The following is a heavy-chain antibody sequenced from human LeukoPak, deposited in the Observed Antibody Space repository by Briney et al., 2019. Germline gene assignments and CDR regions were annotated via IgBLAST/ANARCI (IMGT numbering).Heavy chain of an antibody. CDR2: IYGDNT. CDR3: ARRAGAYSHPYDY. Sequence: QTGGSLRLSCTVSGFTVSSNSMSWVRQAPGKGLEWVSFIYGDNTHYSGSVKGRFTISRDNSKNTLYLQMNSLRAEDTAVYYCARRAGAYSHPYDYWGQGTLVTVSS. V-gene: IGHV3-53*01. D-gene: IGHD4/OR15-4a*01. J-gene: IGHJ4*02. CDR1: GFTVSSNS.